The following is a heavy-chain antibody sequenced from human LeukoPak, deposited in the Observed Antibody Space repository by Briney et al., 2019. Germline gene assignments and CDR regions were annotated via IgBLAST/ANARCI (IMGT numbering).Heavy chain of an antibody. CDR2: IRNDGSHK. CDR3: AKGGSNNWSFDN. CDR1: GFNFDNYG. Sequence: PGGSLRLSCVVSGFNFDNYGMHWVRQAPGKGLEWVAFIRNDGSHKTYGDSVKGRFTIYRDNSKSTLYLQMNSLRPEDTAVYYCAKGGSNNWSFDNWGQGTLVTVSS. D-gene: IGHD1-1*01. V-gene: IGHV3-30*02. J-gene: IGHJ4*02.